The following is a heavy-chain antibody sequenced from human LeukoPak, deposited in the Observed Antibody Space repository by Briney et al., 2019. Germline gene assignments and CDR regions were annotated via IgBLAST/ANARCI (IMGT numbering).Heavy chain of an antibody. Sequence: PSETLSLTCTVSGGSISSSGSYWGWIRQPPGKGLEWIGSMSYSGITYYNPSLKSRVTISVDSSENQFSLRLSSVTAADTAVYYCARRASALFDPWGQGTLVTVSS. J-gene: IGHJ5*02. CDR1: GGSISSSGSY. CDR3: ARRASALFDP. CDR2: MSYSGIT. V-gene: IGHV4-39*01.